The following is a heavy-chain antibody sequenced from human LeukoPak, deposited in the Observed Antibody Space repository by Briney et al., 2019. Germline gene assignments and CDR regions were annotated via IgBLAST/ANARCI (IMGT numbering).Heavy chain of an antibody. CDR1: GGSISSGSYY. CDR2: IYTSGST. CDR3: ARGVRGQQLVYYYYYYMDV. Sequence: SETLSLTCTVSGGSISSGSYYWSWIRQPAGKGLEWIGRIYTSGSTNYNPSLKRRVTISVDTSKNQFSLKLSSVTAADTAVYYCARGVRGQQLVYYYYYYMDVWGKGTTVTVSS. J-gene: IGHJ6*03. V-gene: IGHV4-61*02. D-gene: IGHD6-13*01.